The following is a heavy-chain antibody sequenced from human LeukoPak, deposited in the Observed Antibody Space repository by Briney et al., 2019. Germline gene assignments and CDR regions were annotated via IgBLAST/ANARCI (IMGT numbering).Heavy chain of an antibody. CDR3: ARGFWSGYRIDY. J-gene: IGHJ4*02. CDR2: IYYSGST. Sequence: PSETLSLTCTVSGYSISSGYYWGWIRQPPGKGLEWIGSIYYSGSTYYNPSLKSRVTISVDTSKNQFSLKLSSVTAADTAVYYCARGFWSGYRIDYWGQGTLVTVSS. V-gene: IGHV4-38-2*02. CDR1: GYSISSGYY. D-gene: IGHD3-3*01.